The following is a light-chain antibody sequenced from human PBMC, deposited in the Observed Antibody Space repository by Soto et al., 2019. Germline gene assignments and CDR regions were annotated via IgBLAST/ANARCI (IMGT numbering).Light chain of an antibody. J-gene: IGLJ1*01. Sequence: QSVLTQPASVSGSPGQSITISCTGTSSGVGNYNYVSWYQQYPGRVPKLLIYMVSNRPSGVSNRFSGSKSGNTASLTISGLQAEYEADYFCTSPTPGSLYVFGTGTKVTVL. CDR3: TSPTPGSLYV. CDR1: SSGVGNYNY. CDR2: MVS. V-gene: IGLV2-14*01.